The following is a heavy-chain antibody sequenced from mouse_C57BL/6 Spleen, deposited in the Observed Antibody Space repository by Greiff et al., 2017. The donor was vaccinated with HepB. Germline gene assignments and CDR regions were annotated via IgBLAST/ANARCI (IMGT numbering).Heavy chain of an antibody. D-gene: IGHD1-1*01. Sequence: EVQGVESGEGLVKPGGSLKLSCAATGFTFSSYAMSWVRQTPEKRLEWVAYISSGGNYIYYADTVKGRFTISRDNARNTLYLQMSSLKSEDTAMYYCTRALRYFDVWGTGTTVTVSS. CDR3: TRALRYFDV. CDR2: ISSGGNYI. V-gene: IGHV5-9-1*02. J-gene: IGHJ1*03. CDR1: GFTFSSYA.